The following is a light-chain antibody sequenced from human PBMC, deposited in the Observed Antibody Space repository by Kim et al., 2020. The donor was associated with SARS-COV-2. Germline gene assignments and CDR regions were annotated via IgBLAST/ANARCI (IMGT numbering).Light chain of an antibody. CDR1: NIGGHS. Sequence: APGRTARITCGGSNIGGHSVPWYQQKPGQPPVLVMYYDSDRPSGIPERFSGSKSASTATLTISRVEAGNDADYYCQVADTDSDDYVFGTGTKVTVL. V-gene: IGLV3-21*01. CDR2: YDS. CDR3: QVADTDSDDYV. J-gene: IGLJ1*01.